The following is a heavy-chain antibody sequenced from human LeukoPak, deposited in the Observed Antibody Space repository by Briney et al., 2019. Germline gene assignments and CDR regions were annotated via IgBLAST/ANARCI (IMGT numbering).Heavy chain of an antibody. D-gene: IGHD5-18*01. Sequence: GGSLRLSCAASGFTFSSYEMNWVRQAPGKGLEWVSAISGSGGSTYYADSVKGRFTISRDNSKNTLYLQMNSLRAEDTAVYYCARTRGYSYGFDYWGQGTLVIVSS. CDR3: ARTRGYSYGFDY. CDR2: ISGSGGST. V-gene: IGHV3-23*01. J-gene: IGHJ4*02. CDR1: GFTFSSYE.